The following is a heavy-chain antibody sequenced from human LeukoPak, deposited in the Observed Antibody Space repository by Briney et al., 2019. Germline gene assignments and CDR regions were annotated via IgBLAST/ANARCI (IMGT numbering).Heavy chain of an antibody. CDR3: ATATLVRHAFDI. CDR2: FDPEDGET. V-gene: IGHV1-24*01. Sequence: ASVKVSCKVSGYTLTELSMHWVRQAPGKGLEWMGGFDPEDGETIYAQKFQGRVTMTEDTSTDTAYMELSSLRSEDTAVYYCATATLVRHAFDIWGQGTMVTVSS. J-gene: IGHJ3*02. CDR1: GYTLTELS. D-gene: IGHD3-16*01.